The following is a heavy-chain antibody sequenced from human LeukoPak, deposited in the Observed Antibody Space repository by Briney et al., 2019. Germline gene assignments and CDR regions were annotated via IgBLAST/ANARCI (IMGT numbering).Heavy chain of an antibody. CDR2: LYYSGTT. J-gene: IGHJ3*02. CDR1: GDSISSSGYY. V-gene: IGHV4-39*01. CDR3: ARRPEALHAFDI. Sequence: PSETLSLTCNVSGDSISSSGYYWGWIRQSPGKGLEWIGSLYYSGTTYYNPSLKSRVTISADTSNNQFSLKVSSVTAADTAVYYCARRPEALHAFDIWGQGTTVTVSS.